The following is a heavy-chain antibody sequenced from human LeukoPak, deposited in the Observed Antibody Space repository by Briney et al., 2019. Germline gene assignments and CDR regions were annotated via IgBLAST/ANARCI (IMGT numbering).Heavy chain of an antibody. D-gene: IGHD6-25*01. CDR2: INPSGGST. CDR3: ARDSSAWPMAAPLPGDY. V-gene: IGHV1-46*01. J-gene: IGHJ4*02. Sequence: ASVKVSCKASGYTFTSSYMHWVRQAPGQGVEWMGIINPSGGSTSYAQTFQGRVTMTRDMPTSTVYMELSSLRSEDTAVYYCARDSSAWPMAAPLPGDYWGQGTLVTVSS. CDR1: GYTFTSSY.